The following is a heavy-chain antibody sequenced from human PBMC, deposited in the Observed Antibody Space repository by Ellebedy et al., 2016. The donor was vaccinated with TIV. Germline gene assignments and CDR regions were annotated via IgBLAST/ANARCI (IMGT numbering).Heavy chain of an antibody. D-gene: IGHD5-12*01. V-gene: IGHV1-3*01. CDR3: ASDYDRFASAFDI. J-gene: IGHJ3*02. CDR1: GYTFTSYA. CDR2: INAGNGNT. Sequence: AASVKVSCKASGYTFTSYAMHWVRQAPGQRLEWMGWINAGNGNTKYSQKFQGRVTITRDTSASTAYMELSSLRSEDTAVYYCASDYDRFASAFDIWGQGTMVTVSS.